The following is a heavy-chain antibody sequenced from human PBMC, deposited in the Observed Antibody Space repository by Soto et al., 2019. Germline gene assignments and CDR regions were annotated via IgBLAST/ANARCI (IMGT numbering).Heavy chain of an antibody. Sequence: QVQLVQSGAEVKKPGSSVKVSCKASGGTFSSYAISWVRQAPGQGLEWMGGIIPIFGTANYAQKFQGGVTITADESTSTAYMELSSLRSEDTAVYYCARERAYDSSGYYYPYFDYWGQGTLVTVSS. CDR2: IIPIFGTA. J-gene: IGHJ4*02. CDR3: ARERAYDSSGYYYPYFDY. V-gene: IGHV1-69*01. CDR1: GGTFSSYA. D-gene: IGHD3-22*01.